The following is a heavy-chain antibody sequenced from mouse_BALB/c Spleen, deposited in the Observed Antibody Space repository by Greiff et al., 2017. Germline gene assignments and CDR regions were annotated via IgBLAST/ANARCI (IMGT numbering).Heavy chain of an antibody. CDR3: ARDEGNSLLLSWFAY. D-gene: IGHD1-2*01. CDR1: GYTFTSYW. V-gene: IGHV1-7*01. J-gene: IGHJ3*01. Sequence: QVQLQQSGAELAKPGASVKMSCKASGYTFTSYWMHWVKQRPGQGLEWIGYINPSTGYTEYNQKFKDKATLTADKSSSTAYMQLSSLTSEDSAVYYCARDEGNSLLLSWFAYWGQGTLVTVSA. CDR2: INPSTGYT.